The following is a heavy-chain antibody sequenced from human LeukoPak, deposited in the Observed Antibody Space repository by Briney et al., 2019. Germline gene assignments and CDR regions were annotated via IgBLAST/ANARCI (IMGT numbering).Heavy chain of an antibody. V-gene: IGHV4-30-2*01. D-gene: IGHD3-10*01. Sequence: PSQTLSLTCTVSGGSITSGDYYWYWIRQPPGKGLEWIGYIHQSGSTYNNPSLKSRVTMSIDRSKNQFSLKLSSVTAADTAVYYSARDKLYASGAFDIWGQGTMVTVSS. CDR2: IHQSGST. CDR3: ARDKLYASGAFDI. CDR1: GGSITSGDYY. J-gene: IGHJ3*02.